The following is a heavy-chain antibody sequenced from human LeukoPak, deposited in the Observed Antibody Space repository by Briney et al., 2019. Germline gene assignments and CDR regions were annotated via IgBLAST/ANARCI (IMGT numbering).Heavy chain of an antibody. D-gene: IGHD1-26*01. CDR2: ISSSSSYI. Sequence: GGSLRLSCAVSGFTVSSNYMSWVRQAPGKGLEWVSSISSSSSYIYYADSVKGRFTISRDNAKNSLYLQMNSLRAEDTAVYYCARVDSGSYYDYWGQGTLVTVSS. CDR3: ARVDSGSYYDY. CDR1: GFTVSSNY. J-gene: IGHJ4*02. V-gene: IGHV3-21*01.